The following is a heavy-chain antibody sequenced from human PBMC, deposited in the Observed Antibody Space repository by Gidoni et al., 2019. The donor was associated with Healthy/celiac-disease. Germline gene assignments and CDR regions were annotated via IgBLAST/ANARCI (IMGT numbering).Heavy chain of an antibody. V-gene: IGHV1-2*02. J-gene: IGHJ4*02. CDR3: AHLITMVRGVIKYDY. D-gene: IGHD3-10*01. CDR1: GYTFTGYY. Sequence: QVQLVQSGAEVKKPGASVKVSCKASGYTFTGYYMHWVRQAPGQGLEWMGWINPTSGGTNYAQKFQGRVTMTRDTSISTAYMELSRLRSDDTAVYYCAHLITMVRGVIKYDYWGQGTLVTVSS. CDR2: INPTSGGT.